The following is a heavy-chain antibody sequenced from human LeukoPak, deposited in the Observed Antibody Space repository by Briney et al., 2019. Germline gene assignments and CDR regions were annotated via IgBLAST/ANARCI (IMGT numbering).Heavy chain of an antibody. CDR2: IKGDASEK. J-gene: IGHJ5*02. Sequence: GGSLRLSCTVSGFSINNYWMTWYRQAPGKGLECVAHIKGDASEKYYLDSVKGRFTISRDNAKNSLYLQMNSLRAEDTAVYYCARQAGVTWGQGTLVTVSS. CDR3: ARQAGVT. CDR1: GFSINNYW. V-gene: IGHV3-7*01. D-gene: IGHD6-19*01.